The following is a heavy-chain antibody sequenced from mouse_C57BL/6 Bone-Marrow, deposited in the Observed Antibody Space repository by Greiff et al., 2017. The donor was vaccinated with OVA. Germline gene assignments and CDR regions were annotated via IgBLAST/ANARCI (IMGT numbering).Heavy chain of an antibody. CDR2: ISSGSSTV. CDR3: ARYYGSSYPLAY. V-gene: IGHV5-17*01. CDR1: GFTFSDYG. J-gene: IGHJ3*01. D-gene: IGHD1-1*01. Sequence: EVQRVESGGGLVKPGGSLKLSCAASGFTFSDYGMHWVRQAPEKGLEWVAYISSGSSTVYYADTVKGRFTISRDNAKNTLFLQMTSLRSEDTAMYYCARYYGSSYPLAYWGQGTLVTVSA.